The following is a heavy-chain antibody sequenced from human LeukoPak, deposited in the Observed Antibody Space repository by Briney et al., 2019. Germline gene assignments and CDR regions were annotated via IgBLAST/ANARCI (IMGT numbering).Heavy chain of an antibody. D-gene: IGHD6-13*01. CDR2: IYTSGST. CDR3: ARGTDSSSWFVFQH. V-gene: IGHV4-4*07. CDR1: GGSLSSYY. J-gene: IGHJ1*01. Sequence: SETLSLTCTVSGGSLSSYYWSWIRQPAGKGLEWIGRIYTSGSTNHNPSLKSRVTMSVDTSKNQFSLKLSSVTAADTAVYYCARGTDSSSWFVFQHWGQGTLVTVSS.